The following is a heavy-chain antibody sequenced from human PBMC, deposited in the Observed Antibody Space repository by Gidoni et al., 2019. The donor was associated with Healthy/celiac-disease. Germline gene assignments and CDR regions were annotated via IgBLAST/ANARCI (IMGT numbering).Heavy chain of an antibody. CDR1: GFSLSTSGVG. CDR2: IYWDDDK. D-gene: IGHD2-15*01. CDR3: AHIPPYCSGGSCHVPKYYFDY. V-gene: IGHV2-5*02. Sequence: QITLKESGPTLVKPTQTLTLTCTFSGFSLSTSGVGVGWIRQPPGKALEWLALIYWDDDKRYSPSLKSRLTITKDTSKNQVVLTMTNMDPVDTATYYCAHIPPYCSGGSCHVPKYYFDYWGQGTLVTVSS. J-gene: IGHJ4*02.